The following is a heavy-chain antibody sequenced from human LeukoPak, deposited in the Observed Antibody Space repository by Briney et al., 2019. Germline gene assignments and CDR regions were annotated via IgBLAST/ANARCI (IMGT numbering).Heavy chain of an antibody. CDR3: ARGGTTTAEYYFDY. Sequence: SETLSLTCTVSGGSISSYYWSWLRQPPGKGLEWIGYIYYSGSTNYNPSLKSRVTISVDTSKNQFSLKLSSVTAADTAVYYCARGGTTTAEYYFDYWGQGTLVTVSS. D-gene: IGHD1-26*01. CDR2: IYYSGST. CDR1: GGSISSYY. J-gene: IGHJ4*02. V-gene: IGHV4-59*01.